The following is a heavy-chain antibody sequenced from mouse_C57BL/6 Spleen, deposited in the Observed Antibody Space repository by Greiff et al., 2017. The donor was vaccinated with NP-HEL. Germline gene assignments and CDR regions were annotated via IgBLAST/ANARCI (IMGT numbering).Heavy chain of an antibody. D-gene: IGHD1-1*01. CDR3: AKGYGSSLTGIFAY. CDR2: INPNNGGT. J-gene: IGHJ2*01. V-gene: IGHV1-26*01. Sequence: EVQLQQSGPELVKPGASVKISCKASGYTFTDYYMNWVKQSHGKSLEWIGDINPNNGGTSYNQKFKGKATLTVDKSSSTAYMELRSLTSEDSAVYYCAKGYGSSLTGIFAYWGQGTTLTVSS. CDR1: GYTFTDYY.